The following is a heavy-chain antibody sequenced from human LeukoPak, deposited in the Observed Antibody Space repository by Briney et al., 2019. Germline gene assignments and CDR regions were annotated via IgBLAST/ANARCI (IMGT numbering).Heavy chain of an antibody. CDR1: GFTFSSYA. D-gene: IGHD4-17*01. CDR2: ITGGGGST. Sequence: PGGSLRLSCAASGFTFSSYAMSWVRQAPGSGLAWVSAITGGGGSTYYADSVKGRFTISRDNSKNTLYLQMNSLRAEDTAVYYCAKTMTALTTGDYWGQGTLVTVSS. V-gene: IGHV3-23*01. J-gene: IGHJ4*02. CDR3: AKTMTALTTGDY.